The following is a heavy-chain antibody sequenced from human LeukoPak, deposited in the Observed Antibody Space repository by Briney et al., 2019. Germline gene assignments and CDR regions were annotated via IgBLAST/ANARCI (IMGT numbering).Heavy chain of an antibody. V-gene: IGHV1-18*01. J-gene: IGHJ6*02. CDR2: ISAYNGNT. D-gene: IGHD4-23*01. CDR1: GYTFTSYG. CDR3: ASGPPYGGVYYYYGMDV. Sequence: GASVKVSCKASGYTFTSYGISWVRQAPGQGLEWMGWISAYNGNTNYAQKLQGRVTMTTDTSTSTAYMELRSLRSDDTAVYYCASGPPYGGVYYYYGMDVWGQGTTVTVSS.